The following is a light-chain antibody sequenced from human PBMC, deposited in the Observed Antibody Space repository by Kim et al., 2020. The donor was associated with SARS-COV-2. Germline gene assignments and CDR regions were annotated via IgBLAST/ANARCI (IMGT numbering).Light chain of an antibody. CDR2: EDN. Sequence: KPVTLSCTRSSGSIARNYVQWYQQRPGSAPTPVIYEDNQRPSGVPDRFSGSIDSSSNSASLTISGLKTEDEADYYCQSYDSSNHRVFGGGTQLTVL. CDR3: QSYDSSNHRV. V-gene: IGLV6-57*03. J-gene: IGLJ3*02. CDR1: SGSIARNY.